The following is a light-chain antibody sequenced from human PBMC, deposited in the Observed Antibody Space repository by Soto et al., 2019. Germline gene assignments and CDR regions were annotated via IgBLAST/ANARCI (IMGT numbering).Light chain of an antibody. J-gene: IGLJ2*01. CDR2: DVN. CDR3: ASYTRTPTLV. CDR1: ISEIGGYNF. Sequence: QSALTQPASVSGSPGQSITISCTGTISEIGGYNFISWYQHHPGKAPKLVISDVNNRPSGISYRFSGSKSGNTAYLPISGLQAEDYSDYYCASYTRTPTLVFGGGTKVTVL. V-gene: IGLV2-14*01.